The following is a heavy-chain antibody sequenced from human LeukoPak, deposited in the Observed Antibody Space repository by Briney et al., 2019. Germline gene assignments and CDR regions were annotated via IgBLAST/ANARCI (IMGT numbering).Heavy chain of an antibody. J-gene: IGHJ3*02. V-gene: IGHV3-53*01. Sequence: GGSLRLSCAASGFTVSSKYMNWVRQAPGKGLEWVSVIHSDGSTYYEDSVKGRFTISRDNSKNTLYLQMNSLRAEDTAVYYCARGNPDYYDSSGYYFGAFDIWGQGTMVTVSS. D-gene: IGHD3-22*01. CDR3: ARGNPDYYDSSGYYFGAFDI. CDR1: GFTVSSKY. CDR2: IHSDGST.